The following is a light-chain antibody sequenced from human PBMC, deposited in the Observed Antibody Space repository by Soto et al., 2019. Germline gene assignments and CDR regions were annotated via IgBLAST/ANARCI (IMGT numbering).Light chain of an antibody. V-gene: IGKV3-20*01. Sequence: EIVLTQSPGTLSLSPGERATLYCRASQSVSNSYLAWYQQKPGQAPRLLIYGASRRATGIPDRFSGSGSGTDFTLTISRLEPEDFAVYYCEQYGSSPRTFGQGTKVDIK. CDR1: QSVSNSY. J-gene: IGKJ1*01. CDR2: GAS. CDR3: EQYGSSPRT.